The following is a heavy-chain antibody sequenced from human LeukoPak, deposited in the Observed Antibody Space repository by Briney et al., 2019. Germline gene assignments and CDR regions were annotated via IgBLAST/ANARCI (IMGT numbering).Heavy chain of an antibody. V-gene: IGHV4-34*01. J-gene: IGHJ6*03. CDR2: INHSGST. Sequence: SETLSLTCTVSGGSISSYYWSWIRQPPGKGLEWIGEINHSGSTNYNPSLKSRVTISVDTSKNQFSLKLSSVTAADTAVYYCARGFASYDFWSGYSSKVYYMDVWGKGTTVTVSS. D-gene: IGHD3-3*01. CDR3: ARGFASYDFWSGYSSKVYYMDV. CDR1: GGSISSYY.